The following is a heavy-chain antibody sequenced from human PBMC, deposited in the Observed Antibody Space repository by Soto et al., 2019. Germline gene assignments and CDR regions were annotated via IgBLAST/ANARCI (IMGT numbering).Heavy chain of an antibody. V-gene: IGHV3-30*18. J-gene: IGHJ4*02. D-gene: IGHD6-13*01. Sequence: QVQLVESGGGVVQPGRSLRLSCAASGFTFSSYGMHWVRQAPGKGLEWVGVISYDGSNKYYADSVKGRFTISRDNSKNTLYLQMNSLRAEDTAVYYCAKVHSSSWTGGLDYWGQGTLVTVSS. CDR3: AKVHSSSWTGGLDY. CDR1: GFTFSSYG. CDR2: ISYDGSNK.